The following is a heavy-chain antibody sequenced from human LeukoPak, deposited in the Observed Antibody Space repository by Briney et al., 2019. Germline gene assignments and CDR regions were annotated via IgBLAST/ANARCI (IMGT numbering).Heavy chain of an antibody. CDR1: GGSISSSSYY. J-gene: IGHJ4*01. V-gene: IGHV4-39*07. D-gene: IGHD2-15*01. CDR2: MSYSGHT. CDR3: ARDRDVDDFDS. Sequence: SETLSLTCTVSGGSISSSSYYWGWIRQPPGKGLEWIVSMSYSGHTYYNPSLKSRVTTSIDTSKNQLSLNLKSVTAADTAVYYCARDRDVDDFDSWGHGTLVTVSS.